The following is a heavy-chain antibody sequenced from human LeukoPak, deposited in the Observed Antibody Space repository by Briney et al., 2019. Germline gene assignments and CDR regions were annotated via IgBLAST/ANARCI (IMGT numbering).Heavy chain of an antibody. CDR3: ARDDSYSSGWYSEYNWFDP. J-gene: IGHJ5*02. Sequence: GSSVKVSCKASGGTFSSYAISWVRQAPGQGLEWMGWISAYSGNTNYAQKLQGRVTMTTDTSTSTAYMELRSLRSDDTAVYYCARDDSYSSGWYSEYNWFDPWGQGTLVTVSS. D-gene: IGHD6-19*01. CDR1: GGTFSSYA. V-gene: IGHV1-18*01. CDR2: ISAYSGNT.